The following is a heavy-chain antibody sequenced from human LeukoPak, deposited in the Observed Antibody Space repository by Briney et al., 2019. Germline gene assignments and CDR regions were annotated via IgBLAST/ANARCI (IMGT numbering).Heavy chain of an antibody. Sequence: SETLSLTCTVSGGSISSSNYFWGWIRQPPGKGLEWIGSVYYSGSAYYNPSLKSRVTISVDTSKNQFSLKLSSVTAADTAVYYCARQKYYYGSGSPQDKDYFDYWGQGTRVTVSA. J-gene: IGHJ4*02. CDR2: VYYSGSA. CDR3: ARQKYYYGSGSPQDKDYFDY. D-gene: IGHD3-10*01. V-gene: IGHV4-39*01. CDR1: GGSISSSNYF.